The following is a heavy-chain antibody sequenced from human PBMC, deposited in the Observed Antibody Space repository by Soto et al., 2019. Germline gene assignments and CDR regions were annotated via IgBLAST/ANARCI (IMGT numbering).Heavy chain of an antibody. CDR2: IYWNDDK. D-gene: IGHD2-2*02. V-gene: IGHV2-5*01. CDR3: AHSAANIVVVPAAIWSYGMDV. CDR1: GLSLSTSGVG. Sequence: SVPTLVNPTQTLTLTCTFSGLSLSTSGVGVGWIRQPPGKALEWLALIYWNDDKRYSPSLKSRLTITKDTSKNQVVLTMTNMDPVDTATYYCAHSAANIVVVPAAIWSYGMDVWGQGT. J-gene: IGHJ6*02.